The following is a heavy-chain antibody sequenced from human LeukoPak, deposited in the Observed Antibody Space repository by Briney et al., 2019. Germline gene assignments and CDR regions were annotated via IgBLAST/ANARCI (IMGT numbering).Heavy chain of an antibody. Sequence: RGSLRLSCAASGFTFSTYWMHWVRQAPGKGLVWVSRINSDGSRTTYADSVKGRFTISRDNAKNTLYLQMNSLRTEDTAVYYCARPETQYSSGLDGFDIWGQGTMVTVSS. V-gene: IGHV3-74*01. D-gene: IGHD6-19*01. CDR3: ARPETQYSSGLDGFDI. J-gene: IGHJ3*02. CDR2: INSDGSRT. CDR1: GFTFSTYW.